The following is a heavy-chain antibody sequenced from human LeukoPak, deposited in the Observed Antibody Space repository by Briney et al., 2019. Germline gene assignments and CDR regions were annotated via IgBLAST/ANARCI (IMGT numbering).Heavy chain of an antibody. CDR2: INHSGST. J-gene: IGHJ4*02. V-gene: IGHV4-34*01. CDR3: ARGKAGPD. D-gene: IGHD6-13*01. CDR1: GGSFSGYY. Sequence: PSETLSLTCAVYGGSFSGYYWSWIRQPPGKGLEWIGEINHSGSTNYNPSLKSRVTISVDTSKNQFSLKLSSVTAADTAVYYCARGKAGPDWGQGTLVTVSS.